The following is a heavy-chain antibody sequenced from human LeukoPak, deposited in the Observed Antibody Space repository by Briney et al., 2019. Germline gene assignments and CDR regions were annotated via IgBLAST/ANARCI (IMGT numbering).Heavy chain of an antibody. CDR2: IYHSGST. CDR1: GGSISSSNW. Sequence: ASETLSLTCAVSGGSISSSNWWSWVRQPPGKGLEWIGEIYHSGSTNYNPSLKSRVTISVDKSKNQFSLKLSSVTAADTAVYYCARDSASLWFGEFYYYGMDVWGQGTTVTVSS. CDR3: ARDSASLWFGEFYYYGMDV. D-gene: IGHD3-10*01. J-gene: IGHJ6*02. V-gene: IGHV4-4*02.